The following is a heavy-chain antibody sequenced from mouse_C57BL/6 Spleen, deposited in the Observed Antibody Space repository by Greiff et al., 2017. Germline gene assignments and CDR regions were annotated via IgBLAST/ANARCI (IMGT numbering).Heavy chain of an antibody. V-gene: IGHV1-26*01. D-gene: IGHD4-1*02. Sequence: EVQLQQSGPELVKPGASVKISCKASGYTFTDYYMNWVKQSHGKSLEWIGDINPNNGGTSYNQKFKDKATLTVDTSSSTADMELRSLTSEESAVYYWPPTGTGDWGKGTTLTVSS. CDR3: PPTGTGD. CDR2: INPNNGGT. J-gene: IGHJ2*01. CDR1: GYTFTDYY.